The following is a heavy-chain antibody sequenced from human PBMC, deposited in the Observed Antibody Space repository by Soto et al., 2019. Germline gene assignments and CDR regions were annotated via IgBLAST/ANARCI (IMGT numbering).Heavy chain of an antibody. V-gene: IGHV3-74*01. J-gene: IGHJ4*02. CDR2: INSDGSSA. CDR1: GFTFSSNW. D-gene: IGHD6-19*01. Sequence: EVQLVESGGGLVQPGGSLRLSCAGSGFTFSSNWMHWVRQAPCKGLVWVSRINSDGSSATYAYSVMGRFTISRDNAKNTLYVQMNSLRAEDTAVYFCARGPTGWYGFDYWGQGTLVTVSS. CDR3: ARGPTGWYGFDY.